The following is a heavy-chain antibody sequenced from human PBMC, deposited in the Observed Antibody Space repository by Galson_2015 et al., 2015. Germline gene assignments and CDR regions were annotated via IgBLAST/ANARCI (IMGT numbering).Heavy chain of an antibody. Sequence: SLRLSCAASGFTFSSFGMHWVRQAPGKGLEWVAIISYDGSNEYYGDSVKGRFTISRDNSENTLYLQMNSLRVEDTAVYYCARSTVTTLHAFDIWGQGTMVTVSS. CDR1: GFTFSSFG. CDR2: ISYDGSNE. CDR3: ARSTVTTLHAFDI. D-gene: IGHD4-17*01. J-gene: IGHJ3*02. V-gene: IGHV3-30*03.